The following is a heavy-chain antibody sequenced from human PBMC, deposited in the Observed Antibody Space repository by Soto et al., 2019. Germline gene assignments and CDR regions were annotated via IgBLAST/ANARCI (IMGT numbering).Heavy chain of an antibody. CDR1: GGSISSYY. D-gene: IGHD5-18*01. Sequence: QVQLQESGPRLVKPSETLSLTCTVSGGSISSYYWSWIRQPPGKGLEWIGYIYSSGDTNYNPSLKSRVIISVDTSKNQFSLKLSSVTAADTAVYSCARFTGYPYSFDYWGLGTLVTVSS. CDR2: IYSSGDT. J-gene: IGHJ4*02. CDR3: ARFTGYPYSFDY. V-gene: IGHV4-59*01.